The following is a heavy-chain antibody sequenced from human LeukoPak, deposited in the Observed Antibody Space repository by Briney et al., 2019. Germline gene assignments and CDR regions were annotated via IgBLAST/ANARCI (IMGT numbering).Heavy chain of an antibody. V-gene: IGHV4-31*03. Sequence: SQTLSLTCTVSGGSISSGGYYWSWIRQHPGKGLEWIGYIYYSGSTNYNPSLKSRVTISVDTSKNQFSLKLSSVTAADTAVYYCARSTAEGGSYYWYFDLWGRGTLVTVSS. CDR2: IYYSGST. J-gene: IGHJ2*01. D-gene: IGHD1-26*01. CDR3: ARSTAEGGSYYWYFDL. CDR1: GGSISSGGYY.